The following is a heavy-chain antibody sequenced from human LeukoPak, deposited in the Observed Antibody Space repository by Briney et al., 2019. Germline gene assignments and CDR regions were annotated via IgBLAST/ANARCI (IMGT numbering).Heavy chain of an antibody. CDR3: ARDGAYSGSYHDAFDI. CDR1: GFTFSTYT. Sequence: PGGSLRLSCAASGFTFSTYTMNWVRQAPGKGREWVSYISSSSSYIYYADSVKGRFTISRDNAKNSLYLQMNSLRAEDTAVYHCARDGAYSGSYHDAFDIWGKGTMVTVSS. CDR2: ISSSSSYI. V-gene: IGHV3-21*01. D-gene: IGHD1-26*01. J-gene: IGHJ3*02.